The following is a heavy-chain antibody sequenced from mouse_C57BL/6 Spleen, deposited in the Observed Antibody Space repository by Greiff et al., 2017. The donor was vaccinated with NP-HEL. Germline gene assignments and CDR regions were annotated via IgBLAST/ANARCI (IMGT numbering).Heavy chain of an antibody. V-gene: IGHV7-3*01. J-gene: IGHJ2*01. CDR2: IRNKANGYTT. Sequence: EVLLVESGAGLVQPGGSLSLSCAASGFTFTDYYMSWVRQPPGQALEWLGFIRNKANGYTTEYSASVKGRFTIARDNSQSILYLQMNARRAEDSATYDCARYDYDEGSYYFGYWGQGTTLTVSS. CDR1: GFTFTDYY. CDR3: ARYDYDEGSYYFGY. D-gene: IGHD2-4*01.